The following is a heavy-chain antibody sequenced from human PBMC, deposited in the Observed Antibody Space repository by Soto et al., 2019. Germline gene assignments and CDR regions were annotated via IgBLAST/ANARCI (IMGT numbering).Heavy chain of an antibody. Sequence: GGSLRLSCAASGFTFSSYWMHWVRQAPGKGLVWVSRINSDGSSTSYADSVKGRFTISRDNAKNTLYLQMNSLRAEDTAVYYCVRAVLLFGDTGKLYYYYYMDVWGKGTTVTVSS. V-gene: IGHV3-74*01. J-gene: IGHJ6*03. CDR1: GFTFSSYW. CDR3: VRAVLLFGDTGKLYYYYYMDV. CDR2: INSDGSST. D-gene: IGHD3-10*01.